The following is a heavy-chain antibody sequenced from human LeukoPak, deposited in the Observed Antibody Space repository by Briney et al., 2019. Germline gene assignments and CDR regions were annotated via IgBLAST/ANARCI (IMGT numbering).Heavy chain of an antibody. CDR1: GFTFSSYS. Sequence: GGSLRLSGAASGFTFSSYSMNWVRQAPGKGLEWVSSISSSSSYIYYADSVKGGFTISRDNAKNSLYLQMNSLRAEDTAVYYCARGAAGSYSGIDYWGQGTLVTVSS. D-gene: IGHD6-13*01. CDR2: ISSSSSYI. J-gene: IGHJ4*02. CDR3: ARGAAGSYSGIDY. V-gene: IGHV3-21*01.